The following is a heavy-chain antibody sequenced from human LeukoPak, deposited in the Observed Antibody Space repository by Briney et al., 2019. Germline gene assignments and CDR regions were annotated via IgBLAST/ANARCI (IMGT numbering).Heavy chain of an antibody. V-gene: IGHV4-34*01. CDR3: ARGSAFGP. J-gene: IGHJ5*02. CDR2: INHSGST. Sequence: PSETLSLTCAVYGGSFSGYYWSWIRQPPGKGLEWIGEINHSGSTNYNPSLKSRVTISVDTSKNQFSLKLSSVTAADTAVYYCARGSAFGPWGQGTLVTVSS. CDR1: GGSFSGYY.